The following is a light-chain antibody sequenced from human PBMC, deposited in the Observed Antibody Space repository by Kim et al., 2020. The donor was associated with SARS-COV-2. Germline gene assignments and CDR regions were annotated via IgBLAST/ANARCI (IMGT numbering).Light chain of an antibody. V-gene: IGKV3-15*01. Sequence: EIVMTQSPDTLSVSPGERVTLSCRASQAIARNLAWYQQKPGQAPRLLIYGASTRATGIPARFSGSGSGAEFSLSISSLQSEYFAVYYCQQYNQWPPLTFGGGTKVDFK. J-gene: IGKJ4*01. CDR3: QQYNQWPPLT. CDR1: QAIARN. CDR2: GAS.